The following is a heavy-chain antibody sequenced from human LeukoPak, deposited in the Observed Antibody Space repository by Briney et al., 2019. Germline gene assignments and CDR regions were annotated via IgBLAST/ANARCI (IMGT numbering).Heavy chain of an antibody. CDR1: GGSFSGYY. CDR2: IYTSGST. V-gene: IGHV4-59*10. Sequence: SETLSLTCAVYGGSFSGYYWSWIRQPPGKGLEWIGRIYTSGSTNYNPSLKSRVTMSVDTSKNQFSLKLSSVTAADTAVYYCARETTMVRGVIRYFDYWGQGTLVTVSS. CDR3: ARETTMVRGVIRYFDY. D-gene: IGHD3-10*01. J-gene: IGHJ4*02.